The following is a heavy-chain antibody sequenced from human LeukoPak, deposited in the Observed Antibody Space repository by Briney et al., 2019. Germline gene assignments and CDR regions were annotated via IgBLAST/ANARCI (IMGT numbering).Heavy chain of an antibody. CDR3: ARTRAYSSLFDY. J-gene: IGHJ4*02. D-gene: IGHD6-19*01. CDR2: INHSGST. Sequence: SETLSLTCAAYGGSFSGYYWSWIRQPPGKGLEWIGEINHSGSTNYNPSLKSRVTISVDTSKNQFSLKLSSVTAADTAVYYCARTRAYSSLFDYWGQGTLVTVSS. V-gene: IGHV4-34*01. CDR1: GGSFSGYY.